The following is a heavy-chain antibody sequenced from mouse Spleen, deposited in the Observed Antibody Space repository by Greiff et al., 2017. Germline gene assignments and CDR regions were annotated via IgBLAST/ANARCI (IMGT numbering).Heavy chain of an antibody. CDR3: ARGTFYFDY. CDR1: GFTFSSYA. CDR2: ISSGGSYT. V-gene: IGHV5-9-1*01. J-gene: IGHJ2*01. Sequence: DVMLVESGGGLVKPGGSLKLSCAASGFTFSSYAMSWVRQTPEKRLEWVATISSGGSYTYYPDSVKGRFTISRDNAKNTLYLQMSSLRSEDTAMYYCARGTFYFDYWGQGTTLTVSS.